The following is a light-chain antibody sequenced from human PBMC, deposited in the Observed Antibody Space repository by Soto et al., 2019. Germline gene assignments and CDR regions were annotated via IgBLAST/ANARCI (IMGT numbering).Light chain of an antibody. CDR2: DDS. V-gene: IGLV3-21*02. CDR3: HVWDSSSEHV. J-gene: IGLJ1*01. CDR1: NIGSKS. Sequence: SYYLTQPPSVSVAPGQTARIACWGNNIGSKSVHWYQQKPGQAPVLVVDDDSDRPSGIPERFSGSNSGNTATLTISRVEAGDEADYFCHVWDSSSEHVFGTGTKVTVL.